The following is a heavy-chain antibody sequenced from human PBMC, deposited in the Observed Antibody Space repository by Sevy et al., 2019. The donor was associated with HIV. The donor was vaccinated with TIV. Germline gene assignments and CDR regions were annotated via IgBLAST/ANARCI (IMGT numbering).Heavy chain of an antibody. Sequence: GGSLRLSCAASGFTFSSYTMTWVRQAPGKGLEWVSSLTCNDKTFYADSVKGRFTISRDTSKNTFYLQMNSLRAEDTSVYYCGKALTIGWEKDAINIWGQGTTVTVSS. CDR2: LTCNDKT. D-gene: IGHD1-26*01. CDR1: GFTFSSYT. J-gene: IGHJ3*02. CDR3: GKALTIGWEKDAINI. V-gene: IGHV3-23*01.